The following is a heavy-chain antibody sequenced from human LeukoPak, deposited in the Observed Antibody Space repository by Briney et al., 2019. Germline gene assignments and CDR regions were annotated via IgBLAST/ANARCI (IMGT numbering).Heavy chain of an antibody. V-gene: IGHV4-34*01. D-gene: IGHD1-26*01. J-gene: IGHJ6*03. Sequence: KASETLSLTCAVYGGSFSGYYWSWIRQPPGKGLEWIGEINHSGSTNYNPSLKSRVTISVDTSKNQFSLKLSSVTAADTAVYYCASRIVSGSYRYYYYYYMDVWGKGTTVTVSS. CDR1: GGSFSGYY. CDR3: ASRIVSGSYRYYYYYYMDV. CDR2: INHSGST.